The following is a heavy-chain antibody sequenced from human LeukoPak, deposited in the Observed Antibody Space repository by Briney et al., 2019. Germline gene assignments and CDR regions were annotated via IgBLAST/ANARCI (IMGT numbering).Heavy chain of an antibody. Sequence: GSLRLSCAASGFTFNSYAMHWVRQAPGKGLEWVAVISYDGSNKYYADSVKGRFTISRDNSKNTLYLQMNSLRAEDTAVYYCAREDYYGSGSYYDYWGQGTLVTVSS. V-gene: IGHV3-30-3*01. J-gene: IGHJ4*02. D-gene: IGHD3-10*01. CDR3: AREDYYGSGSYYDY. CDR2: ISYDGSNK. CDR1: GFTFNSYA.